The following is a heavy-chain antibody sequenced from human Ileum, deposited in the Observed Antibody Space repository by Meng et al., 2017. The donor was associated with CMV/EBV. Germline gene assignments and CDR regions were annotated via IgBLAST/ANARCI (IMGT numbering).Heavy chain of an antibody. Sequence: ASVKVSCKASGYTLTDYYMHWVRQAPGHGLEWMGWINPNRGGTNYPQKFQGRVTMTRDTSISTAYMELSGLRSDDTAVYYCTRQGFIYPDQSDVFDIWGQGTRVTVSS. CDR3: TRQGFIYPDQSDVFDI. D-gene: IGHD5/OR15-5a*01. J-gene: IGHJ3*02. CDR1: GYTLTDYY. V-gene: IGHV1-2*02. CDR2: INPNRGGT.